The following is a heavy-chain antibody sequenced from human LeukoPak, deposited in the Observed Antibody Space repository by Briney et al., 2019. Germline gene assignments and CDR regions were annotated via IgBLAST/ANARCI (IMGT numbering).Heavy chain of an antibody. CDR2: IYYSGST. V-gene: IGHV4-31*03. Sequence: PSQTLSLTCTVSGGSISSGGYYWSWIRQHPGKGLEWIGYIYYSGSTYYNPSLKSRVTISVDTSKNQFSLKLSSVTAADTAVYYCAKQQQLPPYGMDVWGQGTTVTVSS. D-gene: IGHD6-13*01. CDR3: AKQQQLPPYGMDV. J-gene: IGHJ6*02. CDR1: GGSISSGGYY.